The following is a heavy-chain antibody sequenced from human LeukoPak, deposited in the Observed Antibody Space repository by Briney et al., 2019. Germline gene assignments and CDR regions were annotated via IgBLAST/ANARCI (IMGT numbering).Heavy chain of an antibody. CDR2: ISSSSSTI. D-gene: IGHD2-15*01. J-gene: IGHJ3*02. V-gene: IGHV3-48*02. Sequence: GGSLRLSCAASGFTFSSYSMNWVRQAPGKGLEWVSYISSSSSTIYYADSVKGRFTISRDNAKNSLYLQMNSLRDEDTAVYYCARWGPIGELLQSHAFDIWGQGTMVTVSS. CDR3: ARWGPIGELLQSHAFDI. CDR1: GFTFSSYS.